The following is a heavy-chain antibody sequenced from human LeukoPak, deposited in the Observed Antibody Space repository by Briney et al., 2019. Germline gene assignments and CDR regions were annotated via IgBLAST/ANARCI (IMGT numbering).Heavy chain of an antibody. CDR3: ARRELLGYSYGLRTFNI. V-gene: IGHV3-66*04. D-gene: IGHD5-18*01. J-gene: IGHJ3*02. CDR2: IYSGGIYNDGTT. Sequence: GGSLRLSCAASGFTVSSNYMSWVRQAPGKGLEWVSVIYSGGIYNDGTTNYGDSVKGRLTISRDNSKNTLYLQMNSLRAEDTAVYYCARRELLGYSYGLRTFNIWGQGTTVTVSS. CDR1: GFTVSSNY.